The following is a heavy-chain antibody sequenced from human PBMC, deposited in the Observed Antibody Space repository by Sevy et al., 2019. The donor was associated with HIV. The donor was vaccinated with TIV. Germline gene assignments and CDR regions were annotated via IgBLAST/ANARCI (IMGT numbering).Heavy chain of an antibody. V-gene: IGHV1-18*01. D-gene: IGHD6-13*01. CDR1: SYSFSTYD. J-gene: IGHJ4*02. CDR2: ISAENGHT. CDR3: GTKGIIAVGTLDY. Sequence: ASVKVSCKTSSYSFSTYDFIWVRQAPGQGLDWLGWISAENGHTLYSQRFQGRVTMTTDTSASEVYMELRNLRSDDTAIYYGGTKGIIAVGTLDYWGQGTLITVSS.